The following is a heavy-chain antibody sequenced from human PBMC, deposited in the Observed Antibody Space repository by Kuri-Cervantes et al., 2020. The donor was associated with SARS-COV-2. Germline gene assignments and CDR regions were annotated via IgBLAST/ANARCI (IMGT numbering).Heavy chain of an antibody. Sequence: GESLKISCAASGFTFSSYSMNWVRQAPGKGLEWVSSISSSSSYIYYADSVKGRFTISRDNAKNSLYLQMNSLRAEDTAVYYCARDSEVVVAPSAFDIRGQGTMVTVSS. D-gene: IGHD2-15*01. CDR3: ARDSEVVVAPSAFDI. V-gene: IGHV3-21*01. J-gene: IGHJ3*02. CDR1: GFTFSSYS. CDR2: ISSSSSYI.